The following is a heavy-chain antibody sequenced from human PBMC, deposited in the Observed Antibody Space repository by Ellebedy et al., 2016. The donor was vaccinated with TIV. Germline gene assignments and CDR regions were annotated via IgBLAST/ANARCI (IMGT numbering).Heavy chain of an antibody. D-gene: IGHD2-2*01. CDR1: GYTFTGYY. CDR2: INPSGGST. J-gene: IGHJ4*02. V-gene: IGHV1-46*01. CDR3: ARFSLSGTSWHFDY. Sequence: ASVKVSXXASGYTFTGYYMHWVRQAPGQGLEWMGIINPSGGSTSYAQKFQGRVTMTTDTSTSTAYMELRSLRSDDTAVYYCARFSLSGTSWHFDYWGQGTLVTVSS.